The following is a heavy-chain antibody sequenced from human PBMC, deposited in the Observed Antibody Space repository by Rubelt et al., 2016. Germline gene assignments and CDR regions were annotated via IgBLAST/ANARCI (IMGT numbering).Heavy chain of an antibody. CDR2: LNPNSGVT. V-gene: IGHV1-2*02. D-gene: IGHD1-7*01. CDR3: VRENWYYDN. Sequence: QVQLVQSGAEVRKPGSSVKVSCKASGGTFSSYVINWVRQAPGQGLEWMAWLNPNSGVTNYAQKFQGRVALTRDTSISTVSMELSRLTSDDTAVYYCVRENWYYDNWGQGTLVTVSS. CDR1: GGTFSSYV. J-gene: IGHJ4*02.